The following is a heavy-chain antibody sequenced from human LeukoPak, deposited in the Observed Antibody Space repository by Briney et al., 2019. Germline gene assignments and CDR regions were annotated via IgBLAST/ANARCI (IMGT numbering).Heavy chain of an antibody. CDR2: INPNSGGT. Sequence: ASVKVSCKASGYTFTSYGISWVRQAPGQGLEWMGWINPNSGGTNYAQKFQGWVTMTRDTSISTAYMELSRLRSDDTAVYYCARARRVLATVPHAFDIWGQGTMVTVSS. CDR3: ARARRVLATVPHAFDI. J-gene: IGHJ3*02. V-gene: IGHV1-2*04. CDR1: GYTFTSYG. D-gene: IGHD5-12*01.